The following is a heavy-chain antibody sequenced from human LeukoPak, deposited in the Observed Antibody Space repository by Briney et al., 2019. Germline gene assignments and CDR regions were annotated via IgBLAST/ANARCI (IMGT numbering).Heavy chain of an antibody. CDR3: ARHRGPSLHSSGYFDY. Sequence: GRSLRLSCGASGFTFSNYGMHWVRQAPGKGLEWVAVMSHDGSNKYYADSVKGRFTISRDNSKNTLYLQMDSLKTEDTAVYYCARHRGPSLHSSGYFDYWGQGTLVTVSS. D-gene: IGHD3-22*01. J-gene: IGHJ4*02. CDR2: MSHDGSNK. V-gene: IGHV3-30*03. CDR1: GFTFSNYG.